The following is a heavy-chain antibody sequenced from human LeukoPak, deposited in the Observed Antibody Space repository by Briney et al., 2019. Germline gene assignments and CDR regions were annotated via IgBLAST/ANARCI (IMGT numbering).Heavy chain of an antibody. Sequence: KSSETLSLTCTVSGGSISSYYWSWIRQPPGKGLEWIGYIYYSGSTNYNPSLKSRVTISVDTSKNQFSLKLSSVTAADTAVYSCARGGGMGHYYYYMDVWGKGTTVTISS. CDR3: ARGGGMGHYYYYMDV. V-gene: IGHV4-59*01. CDR1: GGSISSYY. D-gene: IGHD5-24*01. J-gene: IGHJ6*03. CDR2: IYYSGST.